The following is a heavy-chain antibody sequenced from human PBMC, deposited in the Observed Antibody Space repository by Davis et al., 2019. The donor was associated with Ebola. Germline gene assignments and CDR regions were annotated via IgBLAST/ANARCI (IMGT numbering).Heavy chain of an antibody. Sequence: GGSLRLSCAASGFTFSTYSMSWVRHAPGKGLEWVSSISSDSDYIYYADSAKGRFTISRDNSKKTLYLQMNSLRAEDTAVYYCAKSGLSFGVVKYHYGMDVWGKGTTVTVSS. CDR2: ISSDSDYI. D-gene: IGHD3-3*01. V-gene: IGHV3-21*04. J-gene: IGHJ6*04. CDR3: AKSGLSFGVVKYHYGMDV. CDR1: GFTFSTYS.